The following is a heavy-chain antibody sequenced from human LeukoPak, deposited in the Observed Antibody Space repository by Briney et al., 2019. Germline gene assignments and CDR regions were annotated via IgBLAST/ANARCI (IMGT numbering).Heavy chain of an antibody. V-gene: IGHV1-8*01. J-gene: IGHJ4*02. CDR1: GYTFTSYD. CDR3: ARGGILWFGELLYYFDY. Sequence: GASVKVSCKASGYTFTSYDINWVRQAPGQGREGMGWMNPNSGNKVYAQKFQGRVTMNRKTSKSTAYMEVSRLRSEETAVYYCARGGILWFGELLYYFDYWGQGTLVTVSS. D-gene: IGHD3-10*01. CDR2: MNPNSGNK.